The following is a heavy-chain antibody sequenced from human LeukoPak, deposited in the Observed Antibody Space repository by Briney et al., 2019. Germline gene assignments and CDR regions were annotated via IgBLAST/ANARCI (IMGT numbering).Heavy chain of an antibody. D-gene: IGHD3-9*01. V-gene: IGHV3-23*01. CDR3: AKAPQFLYYDILNGYCYFDY. CDR1: GFTFSSYA. CDR2: ISGSGGST. Sequence: GGSLRLSCAASGFTFSSYAMSWVRQAPGKGLEWVSAISGSGGSTYYADSVKGRFTISRDNSKNTLYLQMNSLRAEDTAVYYCAKAPQFLYYDILNGYCYFDYWGQGTLVTVSS. J-gene: IGHJ4*02.